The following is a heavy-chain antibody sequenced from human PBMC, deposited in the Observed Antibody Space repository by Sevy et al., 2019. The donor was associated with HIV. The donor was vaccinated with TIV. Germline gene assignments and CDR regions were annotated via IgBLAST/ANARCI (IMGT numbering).Heavy chain of an antibody. D-gene: IGHD2-21*02. J-gene: IGHJ4*02. CDR3: ASGRTCGGDCYVFDT. Sequence: ASVKVSCKASGGILNNYGMNWVRQAPGQGLEWMGGIIPSVGIASYAQKIQGRAAITADESTSTMYLEVGRLRSDDTAVYFRASGRTCGGDCYVFDTWGQGTLVTVSS. CDR1: GGILNNYG. CDR2: IIPSVGIA. V-gene: IGHV1-69*10.